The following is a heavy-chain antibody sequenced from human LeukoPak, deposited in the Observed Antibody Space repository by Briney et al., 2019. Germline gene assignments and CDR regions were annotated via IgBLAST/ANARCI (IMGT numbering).Heavy chain of an antibody. CDR3: AAGTGTSDFDY. D-gene: IGHD1-7*01. V-gene: IGHV3-15*01. CDR1: GFTFSSYW. J-gene: IGHJ4*02. CDR2: IKSKPRGGAT. Sequence: PGGSLRLSCAASGFTFSSYWMSWVRQAPGKGLEWVGRIKSKPRGGATDYAAPVKGTFIISRDDSKNTVYLQMNSLRTEDTAVYYCAAGTGTSDFDYWGQGTLVTVSS.